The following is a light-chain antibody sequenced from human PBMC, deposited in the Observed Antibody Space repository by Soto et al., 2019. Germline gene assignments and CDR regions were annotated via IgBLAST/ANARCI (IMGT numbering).Light chain of an antibody. Sequence: EIVLTQSPATLSLSPGERATLSCRASQSVKTFLVWYQQKPGQAPRLLIYGVSTRATGIPARFSGSGSGTEFTLTISSLQSEDFAVYYCQQYNNWWTFGQGTKVDIK. CDR2: GVS. J-gene: IGKJ1*01. CDR3: QQYNNWWT. CDR1: QSVKTF. V-gene: IGKV3-15*01.